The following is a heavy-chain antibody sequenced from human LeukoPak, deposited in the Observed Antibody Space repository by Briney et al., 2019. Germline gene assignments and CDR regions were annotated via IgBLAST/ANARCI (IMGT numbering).Heavy chain of an antibody. CDR2: IKLDGSEK. CDR1: GFIFSNYW. J-gene: IGHJ4*02. V-gene: IGHV3-7*05. Sequence: GGSLRLSCAASGFIFSNYWMGRVRQAPGKGLEWVANIKLDGSEKTYVDSVKGRFTISRDNAKSSLYLQMNSLRAEDTAVYYCARHGNYNFDYWGQGTLVTVTS. D-gene: IGHD5-24*01. CDR3: ARHGNYNFDY.